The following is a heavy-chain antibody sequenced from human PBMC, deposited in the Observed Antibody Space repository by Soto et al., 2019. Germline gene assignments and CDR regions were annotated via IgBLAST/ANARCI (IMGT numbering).Heavy chain of an antibody. CDR1: GFTFSSYS. CDR3: ARDYDILTGYYYFDY. D-gene: IGHD3-9*01. CDR2: ISSSSSYI. V-gene: IGHV3-21*01. J-gene: IGHJ4*02. Sequence: GGSLRLSCAASGFTFSSYSMNWVRQAPGKGLEWVSSISSSSSYIYYADSVKGRFTISRDNAKNSLYLQMNSLRAEDTAVYYRARDYDILTGYYYFDYWGQGTLVTVSS.